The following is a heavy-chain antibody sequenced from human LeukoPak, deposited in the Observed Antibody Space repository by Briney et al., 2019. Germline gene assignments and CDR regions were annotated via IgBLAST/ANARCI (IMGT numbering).Heavy chain of an antibody. CDR3: ARLEYSSGWYDY. CDR1: GGSFSGYY. J-gene: IGHJ4*02. D-gene: IGHD6-19*01. Sequence: SETLSLTCAVYGGSFSGYYWSWIRQPPGKGLEWIGQINHSGRTNYNPSLKSRVTISVDTSKNQFSLKLSSVTAADTAVYYCARLEYSSGWYDYRGQGTLVTVSS. V-gene: IGHV4-34*01. CDR2: INHSGRT.